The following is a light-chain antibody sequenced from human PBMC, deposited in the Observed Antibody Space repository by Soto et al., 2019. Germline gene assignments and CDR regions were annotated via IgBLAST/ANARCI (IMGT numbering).Light chain of an antibody. CDR2: DVS. V-gene: IGLV2-11*01. J-gene: IGLJ7*01. CDR3: CSYAGSYTLGV. CDR1: SSDVGGYNY. Sequence: QCALTQPRSVSGSPGQSVTISCTGTSSDVGGYNYVSWYQQHPGKAPKLMIYDVSKRPSGVPDRFSGSKSGNTASLTISGLQAEDEADYYCCSYAGSYTLGVFGGGTQLTVL.